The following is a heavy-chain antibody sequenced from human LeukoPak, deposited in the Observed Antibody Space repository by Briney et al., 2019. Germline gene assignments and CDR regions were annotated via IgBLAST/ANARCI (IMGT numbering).Heavy chain of an antibody. Sequence: SETLSLTCTVSGGSISSYYWSWIRQPPGKGLEWIGYIHYSGSTNNNPSLKSRVTISVDTSKNQFSLKLSSVTAADTAVYYCARDGLPAAIGYFDYWGQGTLVTVSS. CDR2: IHYSGST. J-gene: IGHJ4*02. D-gene: IGHD2-2*02. V-gene: IGHV4-59*12. CDR3: ARDGLPAAIGYFDY. CDR1: GGSISSYY.